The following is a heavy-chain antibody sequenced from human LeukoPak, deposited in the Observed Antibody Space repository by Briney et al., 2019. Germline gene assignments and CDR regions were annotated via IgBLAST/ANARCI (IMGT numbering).Heavy chain of an antibody. Sequence: GGSLRLSCAASGFIFSDYYMTWIRQTPGKGLEWLSYISDSCSTINYADSVKGRLTISRDNAKKSLFLQMNSLRDEDTAVYYCAIYYDSSGSIGHWGQGTLVTVSS. CDR1: GFIFSDYY. D-gene: IGHD3-22*01. V-gene: IGHV3-11*01. CDR2: ISDSCSTI. CDR3: AIYYDSSGSIGH. J-gene: IGHJ4*02.